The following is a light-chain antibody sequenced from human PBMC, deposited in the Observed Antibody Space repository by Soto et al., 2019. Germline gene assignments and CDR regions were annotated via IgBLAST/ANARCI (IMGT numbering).Light chain of an antibody. V-gene: IGKV3-20*01. CDR1: QSVTSNY. CDR3: QQYGGAPFT. Sequence: EVVLTQSPGALSLSPGERATLSCRASQSVTSNYLAWYQQKPGQAPRLLIYAVSSRATGIPDRFSGSGSGTDFTLTISRLEAEDFAVYYCQQYGGAPFTFGPGTKVDIK. CDR2: AVS. J-gene: IGKJ3*01.